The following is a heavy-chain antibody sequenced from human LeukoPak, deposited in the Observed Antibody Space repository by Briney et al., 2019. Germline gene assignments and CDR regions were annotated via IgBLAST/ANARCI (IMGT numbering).Heavy chain of an antibody. CDR1: GHNFPIYW. CDR3: AKGGGSGNPVDS. V-gene: IGHV5-51*01. CDR2: IYPDDSDT. J-gene: IGHJ4*02. Sequence: GESLKISCEASGHNFPIYWIGWVRPVPGKGLEGMAIIYPDDSDTRYSPSFQGHVTISADKSISTAYLQWSSLKASDTAIYYCAKGGGSGNPVDSWGQGTLVIVSS. D-gene: IGHD1-26*01.